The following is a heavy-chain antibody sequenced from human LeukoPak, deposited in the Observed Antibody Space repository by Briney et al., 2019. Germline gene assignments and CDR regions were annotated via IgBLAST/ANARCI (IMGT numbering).Heavy chain of an antibody. J-gene: IGHJ4*02. CDR3: ARDVGTFGVEAYYFDY. V-gene: IGHV3-7*01. D-gene: IGHD3-16*01. CDR2: IKQDGSEK. CDR1: GFTFSSYW. Sequence: GGSLRLSCAASGFTFSSYWMSWVRQAPGKGLEWVANIKQDGSEKYYVDSVKGRFTISRDNAKNSLYLQMNSLRAEDTAVYYCARDVGTFGVEAYYFDYWGQGTLVTVSS.